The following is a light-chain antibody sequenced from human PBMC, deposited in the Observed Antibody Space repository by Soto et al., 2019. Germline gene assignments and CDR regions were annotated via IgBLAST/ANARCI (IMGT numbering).Light chain of an antibody. V-gene: IGKV3-15*01. CDR3: QQYNNWPPLT. CDR2: GAS. J-gene: IGKJ4*01. Sequence: EIVMTQSPVTLSVSPGERATLSCRASQSVNSNLAWYQQKPGQAPRLLIYGASTRATGIPGRFSGSGSGTEFTLTISSLQYEDFAVYYCQQYNNWPPLTFGGGTKVEIK. CDR1: QSVNSN.